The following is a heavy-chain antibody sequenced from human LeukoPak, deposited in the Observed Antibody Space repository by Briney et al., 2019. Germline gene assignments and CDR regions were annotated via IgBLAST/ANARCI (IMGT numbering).Heavy chain of an antibody. CDR3: ARAGLEIVAAHFDY. J-gene: IGHJ4*02. CDR1: GFTFSSYG. V-gene: IGHV3-30*03. CDR2: ISYDGSNK. D-gene: IGHD6-25*01. Sequence: PGRSLRLSCAVSGFTFSSYGMHWVRQAPGKGLEWVAVISYDGSNKYYADSVKGRFTISRDNSKNTLYLQMNSLRAEDTAVYYCARAGLEIVAAHFDYWGQGTLVTVSS.